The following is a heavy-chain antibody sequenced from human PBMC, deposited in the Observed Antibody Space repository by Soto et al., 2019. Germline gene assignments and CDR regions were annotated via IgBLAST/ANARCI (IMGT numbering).Heavy chain of an antibody. CDR3: ASDTAMAKELGG. CDR2: INPSGGST. J-gene: IGHJ4*02. V-gene: IGHV1-46*01. D-gene: IGHD5-18*01. Sequence: QVQLVQSGAEVKKPGAAVKVSCKASGYTFTSYYMHWVRQAPGQGLEWMGIINPSGGSTSYAQKFQGRFTMTWDTSTSTVYMELSSLRSEDTAVYYCASDTAMAKELGGWGQGTLVTVSS. CDR1: GYTFTSYY.